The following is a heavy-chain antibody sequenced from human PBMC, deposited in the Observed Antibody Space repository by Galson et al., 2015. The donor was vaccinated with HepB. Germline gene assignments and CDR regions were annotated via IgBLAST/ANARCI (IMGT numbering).Heavy chain of an antibody. J-gene: IGHJ6*02. D-gene: IGHD2-2*01. CDR1: GFTFSSYA. Sequence: SLRLSCAASGFTFSSYAMHWVRQAPGKGLEWVAVISYDGSNKYYADSVKGRFTISRDNSKNTLYLQMNSLRAEDTAVYYCARGSQLLSVYYYYGMDVWGQGTTVTVSS. CDR3: ARGSQLLSVYYYYGMDV. CDR2: ISYDGSNK. V-gene: IGHV3-30-3*01.